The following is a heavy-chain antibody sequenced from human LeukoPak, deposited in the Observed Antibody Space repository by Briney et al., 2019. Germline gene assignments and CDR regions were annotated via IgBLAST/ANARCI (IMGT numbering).Heavy chain of an antibody. V-gene: IGHV4-59*11. Sequence: SETLSLTCTVSGGSISSHYWSWIRQPPGKGLEWIGYIYYSGSTNYNPSLKSRVTISVDTPKNQFSLKLSSVTAADTAVYYCARERTYCSGGSCYSGGIDYWGQGTLVTVSS. D-gene: IGHD2-15*01. CDR1: GGSISSHY. J-gene: IGHJ4*02. CDR3: ARERTYCSGGSCYSGGIDY. CDR2: IYYSGST.